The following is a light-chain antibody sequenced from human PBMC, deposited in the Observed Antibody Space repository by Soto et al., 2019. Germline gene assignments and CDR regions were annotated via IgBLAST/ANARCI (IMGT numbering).Light chain of an antibody. V-gene: IGLV2-14*01. J-gene: IGLJ1*01. CDR1: SSDVSGYNY. Sequence: QSALTQPASVSGSPGQSITISCTGTSSDVSGYNYVSWYQQHPGKAPKLMIYDVSNRPSGVSNRFSGSKSGNTASLTISGLQAEDEADYYCSSYTSSSNLGRVFGTGTKLTVL. CDR2: DVS. CDR3: SSYTSSSNLGRV.